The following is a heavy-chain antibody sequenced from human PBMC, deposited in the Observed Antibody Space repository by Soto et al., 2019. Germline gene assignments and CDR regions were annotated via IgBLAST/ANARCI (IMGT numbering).Heavy chain of an antibody. CDR2: INVYNGNK. CDR3: ARDLAVGWFDP. CDR1: GYTFTSYS. Sequence: QVQLVQSGAEVKKPGASVKVSCKTSGYTFTSYSISWVRQAPGQGLERMGWINVYNGNKKYAQNLQGRVTMTTDTSTSTAYMELRSLRSDDTAVYYCARDLAVGWFDPWGQGTLVTVSS. V-gene: IGHV1-18*01. D-gene: IGHD2-2*01. J-gene: IGHJ5*02.